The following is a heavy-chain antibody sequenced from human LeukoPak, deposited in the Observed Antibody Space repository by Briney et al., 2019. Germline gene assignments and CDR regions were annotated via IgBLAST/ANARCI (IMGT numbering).Heavy chain of an antibody. CDR3: ARDGDVPAAPD. J-gene: IGHJ4*02. D-gene: IGHD2-2*01. CDR2: IYHSGST. CDR1: GGSISSGGYY. V-gene: IGHV4-30-2*01. Sequence: SQTLSLTCTVSGGSISSGGYYWSWIRQPPGKGLEWIGYIYHSGSTYYNPSLKSRVTISVDRSKNQFSLKLSSVTAADTAVYYCARDGDVPAAPDWGQGTLVTVSS.